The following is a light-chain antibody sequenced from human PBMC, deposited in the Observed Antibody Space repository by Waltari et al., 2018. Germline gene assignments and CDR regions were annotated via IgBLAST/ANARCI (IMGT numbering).Light chain of an antibody. CDR1: SSYVGGYNY. V-gene: IGLV2-8*01. J-gene: IGLJ2*01. CDR3: TSYAGSHNWV. CDR2: EVN. Sequence: QSALTQPPSASGSPGQSVTISCTGTSSYVGGYNYVSWYQHHPGKAPKLMISEVNKRPSGVPDRFSGSKSGNTASLTVSGLQADDEADYYCTSYAGSHNWVFGGGTKLTVL.